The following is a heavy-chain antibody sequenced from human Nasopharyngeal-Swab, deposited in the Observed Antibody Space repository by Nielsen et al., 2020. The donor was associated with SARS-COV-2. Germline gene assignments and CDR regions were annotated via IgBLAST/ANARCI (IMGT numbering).Heavy chain of an antibody. Sequence: GESLKISCAASGFTFTNHYMTWVRQAPGKGLEWVANIKQDGGEKFYVDSVKGRFRVSRDNAQNSVYLQMDRLRAEDTAVYYCARADVLLWFGELYPDAFDIWGQGTMVTVSS. V-gene: IGHV3-7*02. CDR3: ARADVLLWFGELYPDAFDI. CDR1: GFTFTNHY. J-gene: IGHJ3*02. D-gene: IGHD3-10*01. CDR2: IKQDGGEK.